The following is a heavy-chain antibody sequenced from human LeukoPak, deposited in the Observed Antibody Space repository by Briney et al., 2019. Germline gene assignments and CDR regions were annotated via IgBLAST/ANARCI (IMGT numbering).Heavy chain of an antibody. V-gene: IGHV3-21*01. CDR3: ARDAVSLAAAGTSDY. CDR1: GFTFSSYS. Sequence: PGGSLRLSCAPSGFTFSSYSMNWVRQAPGKGLEWVSSISSSGSYIYYADSVKGRFAISRDNAKNSLYLQMNSLRAEDTAVYYCARDAVSLAAAGTSDYWGQGTLVTVSS. D-gene: IGHD6-13*01. CDR2: ISSSGSYI. J-gene: IGHJ4*02.